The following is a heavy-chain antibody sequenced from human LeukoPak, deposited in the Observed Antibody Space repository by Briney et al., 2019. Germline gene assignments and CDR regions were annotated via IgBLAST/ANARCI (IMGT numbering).Heavy chain of an antibody. D-gene: IGHD2-2*01. CDR2: ISSSSSYT. CDR3: ARERCSSTSCYWDYFDY. CDR1: GFTFSSFA. Sequence: GGSLRLSCAASGFTFSSFAMSWIRQAPGKGLEWVSYISSSSSYTNYADSVKGRFTISRDNAKNSLYLQMNSLRAEDTAVYYCARERCSSTSCYWDYFDYWGQGTLVTVSS. V-gene: IGHV3-11*06. J-gene: IGHJ4*02.